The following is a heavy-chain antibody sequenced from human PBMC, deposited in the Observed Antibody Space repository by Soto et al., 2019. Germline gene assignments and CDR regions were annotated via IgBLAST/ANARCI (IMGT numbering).Heavy chain of an antibody. D-gene: IGHD1-26*01. CDR3: AKSTKWEGLGYFDY. J-gene: IGHJ4*02. CDR2: ISYDGSNK. CDR1: GFAFRSYG. V-gene: IGHV3-30*18. Sequence: PGGSLILSCAASGFAFRSYGMHWVRQAPGKGLEWVAVISYDGSNKYYADSVKGRFTISRDNSKNTLYLQMNSLRAEDTAVYYCAKSTKWEGLGYFDYWGQGTLVTVS.